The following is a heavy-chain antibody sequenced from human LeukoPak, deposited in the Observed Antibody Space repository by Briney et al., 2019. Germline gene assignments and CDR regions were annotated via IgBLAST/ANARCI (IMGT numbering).Heavy chain of an antibody. J-gene: IGHJ6*02. CDR2: INPSGANT. D-gene: IGHD5-18*01. V-gene: IGHV1-46*01. Sequence: GASVQVSCKPSGYTFTNFYMHWVRQAPGQGLEWMGIINPSGANTGYAQKFQGRVTMTRDTSISTAYMELSRLRSDDTAVYYCASPHPEVQLWDYYYYGMDVWGQGTTVTVSS. CDR1: GYTFTNFY. CDR3: ASPHPEVQLWDYYYYGMDV.